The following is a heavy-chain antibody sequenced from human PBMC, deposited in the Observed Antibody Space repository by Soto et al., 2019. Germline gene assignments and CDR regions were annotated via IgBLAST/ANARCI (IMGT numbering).Heavy chain of an antibody. D-gene: IGHD2-15*01. CDR1: GFTFSSYW. CDR2: INSDGSST. V-gene: IGHV3-74*01. CDR3: ARDIPPRGRFAY. Sequence: GGSLRLSCAASGFTFSSYWMHWVRQAPGKGLVWVPRINSDGSSTSYADSVKGRFTISRDNAKNTLYLQMNSLRAEDTAVYYCARDIPPRGRFAYWGQGTLVTGSS. J-gene: IGHJ4*02.